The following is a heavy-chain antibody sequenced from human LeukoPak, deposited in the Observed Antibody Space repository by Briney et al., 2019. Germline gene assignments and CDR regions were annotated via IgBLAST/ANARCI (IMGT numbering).Heavy chain of an antibody. CDR3: AGPRPWTFDY. D-gene: IGHD3/OR15-3a*01. Sequence: KPSETLSLTCTVSGYSISSGYYWGWIRQPPGKGLEWIGSICHSGSTYYNPSLKSRVTISVDTSKNQFSLKLSSVTAADTAVYYCAGPRPWTFDYWGQGTLVTVSS. CDR2: ICHSGST. CDR1: GYSISSGYY. J-gene: IGHJ4*02. V-gene: IGHV4-38-2*02.